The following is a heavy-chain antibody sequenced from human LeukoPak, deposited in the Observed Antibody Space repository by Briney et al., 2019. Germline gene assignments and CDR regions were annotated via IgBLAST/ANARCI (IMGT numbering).Heavy chain of an antibody. Sequence: PSETLSLTCAVSGGPFSGYFWSWIRQSSGKGLEWIGEIHNSGTTNYNPSLNSRVTISEDTSKNQFYLNLSSVTATDTAVYYCARRYYYNLGSFPFDFWGQGTLVTVSS. V-gene: IGHV4-34*01. J-gene: IGHJ4*02. CDR1: GGPFSGYF. CDR3: ARRYYYNLGSFPFDF. CDR2: IHNSGTT. D-gene: IGHD3-10*01.